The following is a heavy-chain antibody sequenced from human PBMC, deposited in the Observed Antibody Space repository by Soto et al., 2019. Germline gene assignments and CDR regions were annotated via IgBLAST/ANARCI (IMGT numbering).Heavy chain of an antibody. CDR1: VFTFSSYA. V-gene: IGHV3-23*01. Sequence: PGGSLRLSCAASVFTFSSYAMSWVRQAPGKGLEWVSAISGSGGSTYYADSVKGRFTISRDNSKNTLYLQMNSLRAEDTAVYYCAKSAGYSYGAYYGMDVWGQGTTVTVSS. CDR3: AKSAGYSYGAYYGMDV. J-gene: IGHJ6*02. CDR2: ISGSGGST. D-gene: IGHD5-18*01.